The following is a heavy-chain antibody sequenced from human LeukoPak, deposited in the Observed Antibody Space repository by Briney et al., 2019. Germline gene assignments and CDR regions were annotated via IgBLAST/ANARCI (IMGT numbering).Heavy chain of an antibody. V-gene: IGHV3-9*01. D-gene: IGHD3-10*01. CDR1: GFTFDDYA. CDR3: AKDRYYGSGKHAFDI. CDR2: ISWNSGSI. J-gene: IGHJ3*02. Sequence: GGSLRLSCAASGFTFDDYAMHWVRQAPGKGLEWVSGISWNSGSIGYADSVKGRFTISRDNAKNSLYLQMNSLRAEDTALYYCAKDRYYGSGKHAFDIWGQGTMVTVSS.